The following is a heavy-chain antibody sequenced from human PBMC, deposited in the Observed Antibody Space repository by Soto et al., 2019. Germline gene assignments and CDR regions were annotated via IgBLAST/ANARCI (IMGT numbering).Heavy chain of an antibody. D-gene: IGHD2-2*01. CDR1: GGSISSYY. V-gene: IGHV4-59*01. CDR2: IYYSGST. Sequence: SETLSLTCTVSGGSISSYYWSWIRQPPGKGLEWIGYIYYSGSTNYNPSLKSRVTISIDTSKNQFSLKLSSVTAADSAVYFCARGPKVVDYYYYMDVWGKGTTVTVSS. CDR3: ARGPKVVDYYYYMDV. J-gene: IGHJ6*03.